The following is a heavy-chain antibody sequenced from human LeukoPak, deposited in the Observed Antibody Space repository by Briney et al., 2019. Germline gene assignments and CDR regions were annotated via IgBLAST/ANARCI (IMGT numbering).Heavy chain of an antibody. V-gene: IGHV3-7*01. CDR2: IKPDGNEK. J-gene: IGHJ4*02. D-gene: IGHD2-2*01. Sequence: GGSLRLSCAAPGLTFTDFWMNWVRLAPGRGLEWLANIKPDGNEKYYVDSVKGRFAISRDNAKNEVYLEMNSLRAEDTGVYYCSGRDSSRSPRAYWGQGTLVRVSS. CDR1: GLTFTDFW. CDR3: SGRDSSRSPRAY.